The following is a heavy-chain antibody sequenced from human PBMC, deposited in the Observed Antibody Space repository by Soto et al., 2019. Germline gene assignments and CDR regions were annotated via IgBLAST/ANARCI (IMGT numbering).Heavy chain of an antibody. D-gene: IGHD3-3*01. V-gene: IGHV1-24*01. Sequence: ASVKVSCKVSGYTLTELSMHWLRQAPGKGLERMGGFDPEDGETIYAQKFQGRVTMTEDTSTNAAYMELRSLRSADTAVYYCARDALWXGYPNYFDYWGQGTLVTVS. CDR1: GYTLTELS. CDR2: FDPEDGET. CDR3: ARDALWXGYPNYFDY. J-gene: IGHJ4*02.